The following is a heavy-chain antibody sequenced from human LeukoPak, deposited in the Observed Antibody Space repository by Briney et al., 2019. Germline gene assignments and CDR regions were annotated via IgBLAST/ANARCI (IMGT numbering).Heavy chain of an antibody. D-gene: IGHD3-16*01. CDR3: ARGGGKRHPFDP. CDR1: GGTFSSYA. V-gene: IGHV1-69*13. CDR2: IIPIFGTA. Sequence: ASVKVSCKASGGTFSSYAISWVRQAPGQGLEWMGGIIPIFGTANYAQKFQGRVTITADESTSTAYMELSGLRSEDTAVYYCARGGGKRHPFDPWGQGTLVTVSS. J-gene: IGHJ5*02.